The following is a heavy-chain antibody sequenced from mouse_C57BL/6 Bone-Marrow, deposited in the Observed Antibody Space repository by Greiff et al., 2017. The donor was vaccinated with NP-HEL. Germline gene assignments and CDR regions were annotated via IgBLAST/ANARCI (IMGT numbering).Heavy chain of an antibody. CDR1: GYAFSSSW. Sequence: QVHVKQSGPELVKPGASVKISCKASGYAFSSSWMNWVKQRPGKGLEWIGRIYPGDGDTNYNGKFKGKATLTADKSSSTAYMQLSSLTSEDSAVYFCARRSDGSSYGFAYWGQGTLVTVSA. CDR2: IYPGDGDT. D-gene: IGHD1-1*01. J-gene: IGHJ3*01. V-gene: IGHV1-82*01. CDR3: ARRSDGSSYGFAY.